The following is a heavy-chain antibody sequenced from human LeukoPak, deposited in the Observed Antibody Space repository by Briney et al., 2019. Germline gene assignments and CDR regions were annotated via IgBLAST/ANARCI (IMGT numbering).Heavy chain of an antibody. CDR1: GFTFDDYA. CDR2: ISWNSGSI. V-gene: IGHV3-9*01. D-gene: IGHD4-23*01. Sequence: GGSLRLSCAASGFTFDDYAMHWVRQAPGKGLEWVSGISWNSGSIGYADSVKGRFTISRDNAKNSLYLQMNSLRAEDTALYYCAKDKGLGNSGFNDAFDIWGQGTMVTVSS. CDR3: AKDKGLGNSGFNDAFDI. J-gene: IGHJ3*02.